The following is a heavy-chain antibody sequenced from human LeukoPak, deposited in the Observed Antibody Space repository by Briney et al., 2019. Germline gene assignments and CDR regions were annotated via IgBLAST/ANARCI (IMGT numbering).Heavy chain of an antibody. CDR1: GFTVSSNY. CDR3: ARDGTTSPYYYGMDV. V-gene: IGHV3-53*01. D-gene: IGHD1-7*01. Sequence: GGSLRLSCAAYGFTVSSNYMSWVRQAPGKGLEWVSVIYSGGSTYYADSVKGRFTISRDNSKNTLYLQMNSLRAEDTAVYYCARDGTTSPYYYGMDVWGQGTTVTVSS. CDR2: IYSGGST. J-gene: IGHJ6*02.